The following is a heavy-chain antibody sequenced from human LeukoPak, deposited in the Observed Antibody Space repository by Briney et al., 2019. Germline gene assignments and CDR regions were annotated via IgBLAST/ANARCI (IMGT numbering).Heavy chain of an antibody. J-gene: IGHJ4*02. CDR1: RFTFSSYS. CDR2: ISSSSSYI. CDR3: ARDGTFTDYGDYGAYAC. D-gene: IGHD4-17*01. Sequence: GGSLRLSCAASRFTFSSYSMNWVRQAPGKGLEWVSSISSSSSYIYYADSVKGRFTISRDNAKNSLYLQMNSLRAEDTAVYYCARDGTFTDYGDYGAYACWGQGTLVTVSS. V-gene: IGHV3-21*01.